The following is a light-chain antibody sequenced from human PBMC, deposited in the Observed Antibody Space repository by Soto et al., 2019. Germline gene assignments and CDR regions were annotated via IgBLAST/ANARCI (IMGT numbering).Light chain of an antibody. J-gene: IGKJ1*01. Sequence: DIQMTQSRSCLSASVGDRVTITCRASQGINNYLAWYQQKPGKVPKLLINAASTLQSGVPSRISGSGSGTDFTLTISSLQPEDVAIYYCQKYNSAPQTFGQGTKEEIK. CDR2: AAS. CDR3: QKYNSAPQT. V-gene: IGKV1-27*01. CDR1: QGINNY.